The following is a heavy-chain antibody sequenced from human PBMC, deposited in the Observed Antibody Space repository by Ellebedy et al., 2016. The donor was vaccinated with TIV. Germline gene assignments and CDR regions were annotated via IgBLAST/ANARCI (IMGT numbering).Heavy chain of an antibody. CDR3: AKHVTGRVIYYFDY. Sequence: PGGSLRLSCAASGFTVSGNYMSWVRQAPGKGLEWVSVIYSGGSTYYADSVKGRFTISRDNSKNTLYLQMNSLTAEDTAVYYCAKHVTGRVIYYFDYWGQGTLVTVSS. J-gene: IGHJ4*02. V-gene: IGHV3-53*01. CDR2: IYSGGST. D-gene: IGHD2-21*02. CDR1: GFTVSGNY.